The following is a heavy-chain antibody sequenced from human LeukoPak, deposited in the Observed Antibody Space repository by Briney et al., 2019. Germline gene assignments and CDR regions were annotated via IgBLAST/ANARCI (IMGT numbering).Heavy chain of an antibody. CDR1: GFIFSDYY. J-gene: IGHJ4*02. V-gene: IGHV3-11*03. D-gene: IGHD1-1*01. CDR2: ISSSSSST. Sequence: PGGSLRLSCAASGFIFSDYYMSWIRQAPGKGLEWVSYISSSSSSTNYADSVKGRFTISRDNAKNSLYLQMNSLRAEDTALYYCAKTTVRGPQVASAYLYFDYWGQGTLVTVSS. CDR3: AKTTVRGPQVASAYLYFDY.